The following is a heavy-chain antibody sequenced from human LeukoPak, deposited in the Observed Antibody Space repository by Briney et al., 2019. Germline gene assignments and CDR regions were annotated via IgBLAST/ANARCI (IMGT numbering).Heavy chain of an antibody. CDR1: AFTFSSYG. CDR3: AKEAGYSGYDYPDY. D-gene: IGHD5-12*01. CDR2: ISGSAYST. J-gene: IGHJ4*02. V-gene: IGHV3-23*01. Sequence: GGSRRPSSAASAFTFSSYGKSWVRQAPGKGLDSGSGISGSAYSTYYADSVQGRFTISRDNSKNTLYLQMNSLRAEDTAVYYCAKEAGYSGYDYPDYWGQGTLVTVSS.